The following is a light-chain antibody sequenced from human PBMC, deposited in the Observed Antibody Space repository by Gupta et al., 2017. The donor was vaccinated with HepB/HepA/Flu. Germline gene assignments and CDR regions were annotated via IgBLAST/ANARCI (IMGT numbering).Light chain of an antibody. J-gene: IGKJ4*01. CDR2: AAS. CDR1: QGINNN. CDR3: QQENSFPIT. Sequence: DIQMTQSPSSLSASVGDTVTITCRASQGINNNLAWFQQKPGEAPKSLIHAASRLQSGVPSKFNGSGSETXFTLTVXGRHPEDFATYYCQQENSFPITFGXGTKVEI. V-gene: IGKV1-16*02.